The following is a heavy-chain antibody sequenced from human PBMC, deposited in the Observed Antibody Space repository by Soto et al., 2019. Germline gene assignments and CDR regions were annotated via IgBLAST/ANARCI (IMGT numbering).Heavy chain of an antibody. Sequence: ASVKVSCKASGGTFSSYAISWVRQAPGQGLEWMGGIIPIFGTANYAQKFQGRVTITADESTSTAYMELSSLRSEDTAVYYCAREKGIAARSDNWFDPWGQGTLVTVSS. CDR3: AREKGIAARSDNWFDP. D-gene: IGHD6-6*01. V-gene: IGHV1-69*13. J-gene: IGHJ5*02. CDR2: IIPIFGTA. CDR1: GGTFSSYA.